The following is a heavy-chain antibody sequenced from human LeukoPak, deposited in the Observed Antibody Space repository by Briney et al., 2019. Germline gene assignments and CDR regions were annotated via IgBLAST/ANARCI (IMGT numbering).Heavy chain of an antibody. CDR3: AKTPGIAAAGYDLYHFDY. CDR2: ISGSGGST. CDR1: GFTFSSYA. J-gene: IGHJ4*02. D-gene: IGHD6-13*01. V-gene: IGHV3-23*01. Sequence: PGGSLRLSCAASGFTFSSYAMSWVRQAPGKGLEWVSGISGSGGSTYYADSVKGRFTISRDNSKDTLYLQLNSLRAEDTAVYYCAKTPGIAAAGYDLYHFDYWGQGTLVTVSS.